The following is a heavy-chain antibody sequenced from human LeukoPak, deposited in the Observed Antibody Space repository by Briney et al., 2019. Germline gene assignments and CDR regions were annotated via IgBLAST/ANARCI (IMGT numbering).Heavy chain of an antibody. CDR3: ARGGNTYYDFWSGPTYFDY. D-gene: IGHD3-3*01. CDR2: INPSGGST. Sequence: ASVKVSCKASGYTFTSYYMHWVRQAPGQGLEWMGIINPSGGSTSYAQKFQGRVTMTRDTSISTAYMELSRLRSDDTAVYYCARGGNTYYDFWSGPTYFDYWGQGTLVTVSS. V-gene: IGHV1-46*01. CDR1: GYTFTSYY. J-gene: IGHJ4*02.